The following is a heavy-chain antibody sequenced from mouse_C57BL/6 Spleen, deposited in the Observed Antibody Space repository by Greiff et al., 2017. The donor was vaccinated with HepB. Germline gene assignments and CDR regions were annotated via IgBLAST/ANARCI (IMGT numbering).Heavy chain of an antibody. CDR3: ARSPLYGRYFDY. CDR2: IDPSDSYT. D-gene: IGHD1-1*01. CDR1: GYTFTSYW. J-gene: IGHJ2*01. Sequence: QVQLKQPGAELVMPGASVKLSCKASGYTFTSYWMHWVKQRPGQGLEWIGEIDPSDSYTNYNQKFKGKSTLTVDKSSSTAYMQLSSLTSEDSAVYYCARSPLYGRYFDYWGQGTTLTVSS. V-gene: IGHV1-69*01.